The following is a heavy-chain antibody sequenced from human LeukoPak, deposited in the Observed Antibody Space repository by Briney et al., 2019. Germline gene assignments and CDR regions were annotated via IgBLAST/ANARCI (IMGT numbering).Heavy chain of an antibody. CDR2: IYYSGST. D-gene: IGHD2-21*01. V-gene: IGHV4-39*07. CDR1: GGSISSSSYY. Sequence: SETLSLTCTVSGGSISSSSYYWGWIRQPPGKGLEWIGRIYYSGSTYYNPSLKSRVTISVDTSKNQFSLKLSSVTAADTAVYYCARDSGGSEAVIGNFDYWGQGTLVSVSS. CDR3: ARDSGGSEAVIGNFDY. J-gene: IGHJ4*02.